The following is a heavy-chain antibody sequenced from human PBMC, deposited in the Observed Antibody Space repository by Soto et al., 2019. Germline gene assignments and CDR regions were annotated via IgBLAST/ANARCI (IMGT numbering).Heavy chain of an antibody. J-gene: IGHJ4*02. CDR1: GFTFSGYW. D-gene: IGHD1-1*01. V-gene: IGHV3-7*04. Sequence: DVHLAESGGTLVQPGGSLRLSCAVSGFTFSGYWMSWVRQAPGKGLEWVAILNNDGCQTNYVDSVRGRFSISRDNTKNSLYLQMNSLRVEDTAVYFCARGGGHNLEYWGQGALVTVSS. CDR2: LNNDGCQT. CDR3: ARGGGHNLEY.